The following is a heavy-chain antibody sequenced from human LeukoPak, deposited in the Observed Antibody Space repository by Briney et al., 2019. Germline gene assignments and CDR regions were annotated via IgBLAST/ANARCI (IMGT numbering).Heavy chain of an antibody. CDR2: ISGSGGST. V-gene: IGHV3-23*01. D-gene: IGHD5-12*01. CDR3: ARGPSGYHNT. CDR1: GFTFSNYA. J-gene: IGHJ4*02. Sequence: GGSLRLSCAASGFTFSNYALSWVRQAPGKGLEWVSDISGSGGSTYNADSVKGRFTISRDNSKNTLYLQMNSLRAEDTAVYYCARGPSGYHNTGGQGTLVTVSS.